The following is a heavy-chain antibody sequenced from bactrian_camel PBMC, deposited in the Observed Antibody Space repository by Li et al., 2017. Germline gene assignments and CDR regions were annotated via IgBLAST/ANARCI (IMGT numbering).Heavy chain of an antibody. Sequence: HVQLVESGGGSVQAGGSLRLSCSVSGATDTGYCMAWFRQAAGKEREGVAAIERDGSTSYTDSVKGRFTISKDNATKTLYLEMNNLKPEDTAMYYCAADTRACILRLQGVYPFGYWGQGTQVTVS. CDR1: GATDTGYC. CDR2: IERDGST. V-gene: IGHV3S26*01. D-gene: IGHD4*01. J-gene: IGHJ6*01. CDR3: AADTRACILRLQGVYPFGY.